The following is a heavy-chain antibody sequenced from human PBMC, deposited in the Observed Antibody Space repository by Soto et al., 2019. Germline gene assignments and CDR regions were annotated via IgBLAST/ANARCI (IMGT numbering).Heavy chain of an antibody. J-gene: IGHJ4*02. CDR1: GFTFSTFG. CDR3: AKDRPYIGSY. Sequence: QVQLVESGGGVVQPGRSLRLSCAVSGFTFSTFGMHWVRQAPGKELEWVAVISSDESIKYYVDSVKGRFTISRDNSKNTLYLQMNSLRAEDTAVYYCAKDRPYIGSYWGQGTLVTVSS. CDR2: ISSDESIK. D-gene: IGHD1-26*01. V-gene: IGHV3-30*18.